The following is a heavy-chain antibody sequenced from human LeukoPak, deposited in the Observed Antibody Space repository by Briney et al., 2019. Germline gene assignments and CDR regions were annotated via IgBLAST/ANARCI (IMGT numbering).Heavy chain of an antibody. CDR3: ARSARVAAARYNWFDP. D-gene: IGHD6-13*01. CDR2: MNPNSGNT. V-gene: IGHV1-8*02. J-gene: IGHJ5*02. Sequence: GASVKVSCKASGYTFTSYGISWVRQATGQGLEWMGGMNPNSGNTGYAQKFQGRVTMTRNTSISTAYMELSSLRSEDTAVYYCARSARVAAARYNWFDPWGQGTLVIVSS. CDR1: GYTFTSYG.